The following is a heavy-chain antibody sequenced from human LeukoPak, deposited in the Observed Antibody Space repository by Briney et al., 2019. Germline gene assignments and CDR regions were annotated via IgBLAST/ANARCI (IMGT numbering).Heavy chain of an antibody. V-gene: IGHV1-69*05. CDR3: ARGPYHYDSSGYYYYYMDV. D-gene: IGHD3-22*01. Sequence: SVKVSCKASGGTFSSYAISWVRQAPGQGLEWMGRIIPIFGTANYAQKFQGRVTITTDESTSTAYMELSSLRSEDTAVYYCARGPYHYDSSGYYYYYMDVWGKGTTVTVSS. CDR1: GGTFSSYA. J-gene: IGHJ6*03. CDR2: IIPIFGTA.